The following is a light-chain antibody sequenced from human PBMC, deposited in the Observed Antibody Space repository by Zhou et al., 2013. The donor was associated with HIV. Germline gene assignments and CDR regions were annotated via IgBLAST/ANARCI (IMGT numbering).Light chain of an antibody. V-gene: IGKV1-9*01. J-gene: IGKJ5*01. CDR1: QDIVTY. Sequence: IQLTQSPSSLSASIGDRVTITCRASQDIVTYVAWYQQTPGTAPRVLIYDASTLQTGASSRFSGSGSGTEFTLSISGLQREDFAIYYCQQLNSFPLTFGQGTRLEI. CDR3: QQLNSFPLT. CDR2: DAS.